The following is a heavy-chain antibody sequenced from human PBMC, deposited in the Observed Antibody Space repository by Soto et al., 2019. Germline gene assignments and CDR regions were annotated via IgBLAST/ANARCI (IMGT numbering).Heavy chain of an antibody. V-gene: IGHV1-69*02. CDR3: AGERYSSCWYAHWFDP. CDR2: IIPILGIA. Sequence: QVQLVQSGAEVKKPGSSVKVSCKASGGTFSSYTISWVRQAPGQGLEWMGRIIPILGIANYAMKFQGRVTITADKSTSTAYMERSSLRSEDTAVYYCAGERYSSCWYAHWFDPWGQGTLVTVSS. CDR1: GGTFSSYT. D-gene: IGHD6-13*01. J-gene: IGHJ5*02.